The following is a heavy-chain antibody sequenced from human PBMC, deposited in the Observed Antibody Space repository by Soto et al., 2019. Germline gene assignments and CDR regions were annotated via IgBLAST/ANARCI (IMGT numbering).Heavy chain of an antibody. Sequence: ASVKVSCKTSGYTFTSYAMHWVRQAPGRRLEWKGWINAGNGNTKYSQKFKGKVTITRDTSASTAYKKLSSMRSEDTVVFYCARSYYYGSGSYPIDYWGQGTLVTVSS. D-gene: IGHD3-10*01. CDR2: INAGNGNT. CDR3: ARSYYYGSGSYPIDY. J-gene: IGHJ4*02. V-gene: IGHV1-3*01. CDR1: GYTFTSYA.